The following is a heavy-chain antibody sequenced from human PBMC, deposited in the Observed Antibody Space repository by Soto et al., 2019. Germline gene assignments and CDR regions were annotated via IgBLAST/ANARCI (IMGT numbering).Heavy chain of an antibody. CDR3: AREIIPLTTDWYFDL. V-gene: IGHV4-30-4*01. Sequence: QVQLQESGPGLVEPSQTLSLTCTVSGGSISGGVYYWSWIRQPPGKVLEWIGYIFYSGSTYYNPSPKSRLTITVDTSKNHFSLRLSSVTAADTAVYYCAREIIPLTTDWYFDLWGRGTLVTVSS. D-gene: IGHD4-17*01. CDR2: IFYSGST. CDR1: GGSISGGVYY. J-gene: IGHJ2*01.